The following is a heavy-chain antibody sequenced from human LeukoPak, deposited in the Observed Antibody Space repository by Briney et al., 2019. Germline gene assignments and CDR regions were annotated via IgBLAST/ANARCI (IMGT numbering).Heavy chain of an antibody. Sequence: PGGSLSLFHGASVLTLRQPSMTGVRQAPGKGLEWVSLIRSSGNNAYYAESVKGRFTISRDNSKNTLSLQMNSLRVEDTAIYCCAKDIQLSTWGLGTMVTVSS. V-gene: IGHV3-23*01. CDR1: VLTLRQPS. D-gene: IGHD5-24*01. CDR2: IRSSGNNA. J-gene: IGHJ3*01. CDR3: AKDIQLST.